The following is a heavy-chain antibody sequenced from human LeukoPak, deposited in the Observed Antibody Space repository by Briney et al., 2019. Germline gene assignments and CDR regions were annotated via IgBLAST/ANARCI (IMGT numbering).Heavy chain of an antibody. CDR2: INYSETT. CDR3: ARRKRMTMIVVGLGPLDY. Sequence: SETLSLTCAVYSGSVTNYYWTWIRQSPGKGLEWIGEINYSETTNYNPSFESRVTMSVDASKRQISLKMSSVTAADTAVYYCARRKRMTMIVVGLGPLDYWGQGILVTVSS. D-gene: IGHD3-22*01. CDR1: SGSVTNYY. J-gene: IGHJ4*02. V-gene: IGHV4-34*01.